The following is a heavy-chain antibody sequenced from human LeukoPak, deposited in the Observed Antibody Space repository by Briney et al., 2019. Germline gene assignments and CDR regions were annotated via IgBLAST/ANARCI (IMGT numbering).Heavy chain of an antibody. CDR3: ASKNYGSGSYFDY. V-gene: IGHV1-69*01. J-gene: IGHJ4*02. CDR2: IIPIFGTA. CDR1: GGTLSSYA. Sequence: SVKVSCKASGGTLSSYAISWVRQAPGQGLEWMGGIIPIFGTANYAQKFQGRVTITADESTSTAYMELSSPRSEDTAVYYCASKNYGSGSYFDYWGLGTLVTVSS. D-gene: IGHD3-10*01.